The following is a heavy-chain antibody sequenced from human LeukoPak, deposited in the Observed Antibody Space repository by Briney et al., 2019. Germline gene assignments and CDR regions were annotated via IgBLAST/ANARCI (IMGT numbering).Heavy chain of an antibody. V-gene: IGHV3-66*02. Sequence: VQPGGSLRLSCAASGFTVSRNYMSWVRQAPGKGLEWVSVIYSGGSTYYLASVKGRFTISRDNSKNTLYLQMNSLRAEDTAVYYCAREGANSGGFFDYWGQGTLVTVSS. CDR3: AREGANSGGFFDY. D-gene: IGHD4/OR15-4a*01. CDR2: IYSGGST. J-gene: IGHJ4*02. CDR1: GFTVSRNY.